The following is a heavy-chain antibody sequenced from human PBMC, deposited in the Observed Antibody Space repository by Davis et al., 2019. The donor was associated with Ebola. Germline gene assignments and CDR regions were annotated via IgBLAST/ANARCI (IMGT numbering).Heavy chain of an antibody. CDR2: ISGSGTTT. CDR1: GFVFSNYE. Sequence: GSLRLSCTASGFVFSNYEMNWVRQGPGKGLEWLSYISGSGTTTYYADSVRGRFTISRDNANKSLYLQMNSLSAGDTAIYYCARDLFNRKNHYNPSTFFFGGFDSWGLGTLVTVSS. V-gene: IGHV3-48*03. J-gene: IGHJ4*02. CDR3: ARDLFNRKNHYNPSTFFFGGFDS. D-gene: IGHD2/OR15-2a*01.